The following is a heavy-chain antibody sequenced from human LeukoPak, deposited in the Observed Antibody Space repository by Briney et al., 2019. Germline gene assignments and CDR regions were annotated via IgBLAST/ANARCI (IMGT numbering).Heavy chain of an antibody. CDR1: GFTFSNYR. J-gene: IGHJ3*02. CDR2: ISGSGVTT. V-gene: IGHV3-23*01. CDR3: ARLGGDNSGWIGRAFDI. Sequence: GGSLRLSCAASGFTFSNYRMSWVRQAPGKGLEWVSVISGSGVTTYYADSVKGRFTISRDNSKNTLYLQMNSLRAEDTAVYYCARLGGDNSGWIGRAFDIWGQGTMVTVSS. D-gene: IGHD6-19*01.